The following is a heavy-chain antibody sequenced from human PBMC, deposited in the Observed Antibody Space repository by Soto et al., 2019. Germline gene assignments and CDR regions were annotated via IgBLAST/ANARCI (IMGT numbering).Heavy chain of an antibody. CDR3: SIGSWSAETFDV. V-gene: IGHV1-69*02. CDR1: GGTFSTYT. Sequence: QVHLVQSGAEVKKPGSSVKVSCKAAGGTFSTYTLIWVRQAPGQGLEWMGRIIPMLTVTNSAQKFQGRVTLTADKSTNTAFMERTSLRSDDTAVYYCSIGSWSAETFDVWGQGTMVTVSS. D-gene: IGHD2-2*01. J-gene: IGHJ3*01. CDR2: IIPMLTVT.